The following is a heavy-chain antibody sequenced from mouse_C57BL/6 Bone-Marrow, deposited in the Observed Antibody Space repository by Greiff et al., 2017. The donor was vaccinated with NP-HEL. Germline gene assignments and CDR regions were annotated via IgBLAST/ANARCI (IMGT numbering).Heavy chain of an antibody. CDR3: TRITTVVAPYYYAMDY. J-gene: IGHJ4*01. Sequence: VKLMESGAELVRPGASVTLSCKASGYTFTDYEMHWVKQTPVHGLEWIGAIDPETGGTAYNQKFKGKAILTADKSSSTAYMELRSLTSEDSAVYYCTRITTVVAPYYYAMDYWGQGTSVTVSS. CDR2: IDPETGGT. CDR1: GYTFTDYE. D-gene: IGHD1-1*01. V-gene: IGHV1-15*01.